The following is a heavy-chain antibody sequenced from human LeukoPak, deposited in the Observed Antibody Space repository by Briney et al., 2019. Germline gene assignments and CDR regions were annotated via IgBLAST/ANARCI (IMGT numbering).Heavy chain of an antibody. CDR1: GYSFTSYW. D-gene: IGHD3-22*01. Sequence: GGSLQISCKGSGYSFTSYWIGWVRQVPGKGLEWMGIIYPGDSDTRYSPSFQGQVTISADKSISTAYLQWSSLKASDTAMYYCASGYYYDSSGPGPFDYWGQGTLVTVSS. CDR2: IYPGDSDT. V-gene: IGHV5-51*01. CDR3: ASGYYYDSSGPGPFDY. J-gene: IGHJ4*02.